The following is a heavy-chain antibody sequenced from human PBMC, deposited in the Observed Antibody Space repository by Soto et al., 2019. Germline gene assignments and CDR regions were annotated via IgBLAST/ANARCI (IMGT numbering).Heavy chain of an antibody. CDR3: TRQVPTGVYDY. J-gene: IGHJ4*02. Sequence: GWSLRLSCAASGFTFSGSAMHWVRQASGKGLEWVGRIRSKANSYATAYAASVKGRFTISRDDSKNTAYLQMNSLKTEDTAVYYCTRQVPTGVYDYWGQGTLVTVSS. D-gene: IGHD5-12*01. V-gene: IGHV3-73*01. CDR1: GFTFSGSA. CDR2: IRSKANSYAT.